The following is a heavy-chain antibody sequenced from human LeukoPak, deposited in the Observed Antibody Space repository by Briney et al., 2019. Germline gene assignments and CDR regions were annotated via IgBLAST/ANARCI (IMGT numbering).Heavy chain of an antibody. CDR3: SGYNWFDP. CDR2: ITSSSTYT. Sequence: KSGGSLRLSCAASGFAFSDYTMNWIRQAPGKGLEWVSSITSSSTYTYYADSVKGRFTISRDDAENSLYLQMNSLRAEDTAVYYCSGYNWFDPWGQGTLVTVSS. CDR1: GFAFSDYT. V-gene: IGHV3-21*01. J-gene: IGHJ5*02.